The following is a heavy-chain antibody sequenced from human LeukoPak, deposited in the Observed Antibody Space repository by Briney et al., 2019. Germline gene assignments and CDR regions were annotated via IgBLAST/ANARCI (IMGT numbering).Heavy chain of an antibody. Sequence: GGSLRLSCAASGFTFSSYWMSWVRQAPGKGLEWVANIKQDGSEKYYVDSVKGRFTISRENDKNSLYLQMNSLRAEDTAVYYCAREDTAMPFDYWGQGTLVTVSS. CDR2: IKQDGSEK. CDR1: GFTFSSYW. V-gene: IGHV3-7*01. CDR3: AREDTAMPFDY. J-gene: IGHJ4*02. D-gene: IGHD5-18*01.